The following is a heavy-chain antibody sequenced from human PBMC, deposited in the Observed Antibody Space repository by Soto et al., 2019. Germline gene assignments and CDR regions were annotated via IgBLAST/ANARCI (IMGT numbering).Heavy chain of an antibody. J-gene: IGHJ4*02. CDR3: VRTSLVVAAATREDY. V-gene: IGHV3-74*01. CDR2: INSDGSST. CDR1: GFTFSSYW. Sequence: EVQLVESGGGLVPPGGSLRLSCAASGFTFSSYWMHWVRQAPGKGLVWVSRINSDGSSTSYADSVKGRFTISRDNAKNTLYLQMNSLSAEDTAVYYCVRTSLVVAAATREDYWGQGTLVTVSS. D-gene: IGHD2-15*01.